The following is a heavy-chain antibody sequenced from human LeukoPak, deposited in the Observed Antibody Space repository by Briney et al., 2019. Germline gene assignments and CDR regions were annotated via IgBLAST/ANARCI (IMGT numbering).Heavy chain of an antibody. J-gene: IGHJ4*02. Sequence: GGSLRLSCADSGFTFSSYAMSWVRQAAGKGLEWVSGISGSGDSAYYADSVKGRFTISRDNSKNTLYLQMNSLRAEDTAVYYCARPGGYYGDYYFDYWGQGTLVTVSS. CDR1: GFTFSSYA. D-gene: IGHD4-17*01. CDR2: ISGSGDSA. V-gene: IGHV3-23*01. CDR3: ARPGGYYGDYYFDY.